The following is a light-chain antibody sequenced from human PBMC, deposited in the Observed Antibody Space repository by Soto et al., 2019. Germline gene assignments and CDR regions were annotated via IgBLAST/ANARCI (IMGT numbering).Light chain of an antibody. CDR2: DVS. J-gene: IGLJ1*01. Sequence: QSALTQPPSVSGSPGQSVAISCTGTSSDVGNYNRVSWYQQPPGTAPRLMIYDVSNRPSGVPDRFSGSKSGNTASLTISGLQADDEADYYCSPYTTSSTYVFGTGTKLTVL. CDR1: SSDVGNYNR. V-gene: IGLV2-18*02. CDR3: SPYTTSSTYV.